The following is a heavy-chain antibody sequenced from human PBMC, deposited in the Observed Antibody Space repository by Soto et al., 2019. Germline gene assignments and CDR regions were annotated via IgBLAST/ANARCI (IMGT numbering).Heavy chain of an antibody. V-gene: IGHV4-30-2*01. D-gene: IGHD4-17*01. CDR1: GGSISSGGYS. Sequence: SETLSLTCAVSGGSISSGGYSWSWIRQPPGKGLEWIGYIYHSGSTNYNPSLKSRVTISVDTSKNQFSLKLSSVTAADTAVYYCARSDMYGDYLFDYWGQGTLVTVSS. CDR3: ARSDMYGDYLFDY. J-gene: IGHJ4*02. CDR2: IYHSGST.